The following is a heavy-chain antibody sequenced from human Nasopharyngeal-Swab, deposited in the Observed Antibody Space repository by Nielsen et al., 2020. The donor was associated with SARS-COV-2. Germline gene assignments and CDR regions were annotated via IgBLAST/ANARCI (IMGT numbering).Heavy chain of an antibody. Sequence: GGSLRLSCAASGFTFSTYAMHWVRQAPGKGLEWVAFIAHDASNEYYADSLKGRFTISRDNVKNTLYLQMNSLRAEDTAVYYCARSRTDYGGTWYDAFDIWGQGTLVTVSS. CDR1: GFTFSTYA. CDR2: IAHDASNE. CDR3: ARSRTDYGGTWYDAFDI. V-gene: IGHV3-30*04. J-gene: IGHJ3*02. D-gene: IGHD4/OR15-4a*01.